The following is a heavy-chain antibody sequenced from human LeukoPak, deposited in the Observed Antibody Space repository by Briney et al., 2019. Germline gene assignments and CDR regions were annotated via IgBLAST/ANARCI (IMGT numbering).Heavy chain of an antibody. CDR3: ARHVSYCSSANCYRSYYYYMDV. V-gene: IGHV4-39*01. CDR2: IDYSGTT. J-gene: IGHJ6*03. Sequence: SETLSLTCTVSGDSISGSNFYWGWIRQSPGKGLEWIGSIDYSGTTYYSSSLKSRVTLSVDTPNNQFSLTLTYLTAADTAVYYCARHVSYCSSANCYRSYYYYMDVWDKGTTVTISS. D-gene: IGHD2-2*01. CDR1: GDSISGSNFY.